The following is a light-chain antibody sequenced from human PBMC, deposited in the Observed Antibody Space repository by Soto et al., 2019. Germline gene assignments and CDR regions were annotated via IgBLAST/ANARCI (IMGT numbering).Light chain of an antibody. Sequence: IVMTQSPATLSVSPVERVTLSCMASQSISSNLAWYQQKPGQAPRLLIYGASSRATGIPDRFSGSGSGTDFTLTISRLEPEDFAVYYCQQYGSSPQTFGQGTKVDIK. CDR1: QSISSN. CDR2: GAS. J-gene: IGKJ1*01. CDR3: QQYGSSPQT. V-gene: IGKV3-20*01.